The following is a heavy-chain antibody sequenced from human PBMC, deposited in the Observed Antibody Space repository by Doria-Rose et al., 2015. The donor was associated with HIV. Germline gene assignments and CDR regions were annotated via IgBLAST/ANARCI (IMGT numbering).Heavy chain of an antibody. D-gene: IGHD3-10*01. J-gene: IGHJ4*02. CDR3: ARARNYGFPHFFDF. V-gene: IGHV4-30-4*01. CDR2: ISSSGTT. CDR1: GDSISSGDSF. Sequence: QVQLQESGPGLVRPSQTLSLTCTVSGDSISSGDSFWSWIRQPPGKGPEWIGYISSSGTTYYYPSLRGRLTMSRDASKNQCSLNLNSETAADTAVYYCARARNYGFPHFFDFWGQGTLVTVSS.